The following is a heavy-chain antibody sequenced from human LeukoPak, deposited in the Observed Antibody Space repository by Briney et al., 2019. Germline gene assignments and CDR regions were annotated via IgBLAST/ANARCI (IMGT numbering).Heavy chain of an antibody. Sequence: PGGSVRLSCAASGFTFSSYWMLWVRHARGRGLVWVSLINSDGSSTIYADSVKGRFTISRDNAKNTLYLQMNSLRAEDTAVYYCARGLTIFGVVNDAFDIWGQGTMVTVSS. CDR3: ARGLTIFGVVNDAFDI. D-gene: IGHD3-3*01. V-gene: IGHV3-74*01. J-gene: IGHJ3*02. CDR2: INSDGSST. CDR1: GFTFSSYW.